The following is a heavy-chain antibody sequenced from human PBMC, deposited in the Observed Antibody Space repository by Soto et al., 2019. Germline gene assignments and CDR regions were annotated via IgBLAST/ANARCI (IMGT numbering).Heavy chain of an antibody. V-gene: IGHV3-23*01. D-gene: IGHD6-6*01. Sequence: PGGSLRLSCAASGFTFSSYAMSWVRQAPGKGLEWVSAISGSGGSRYYADCVKGRFTISRDNSKNTLYLQMNSLRAADTDGYYCATIDSSSSGLFDYGGQGTLVNVSS. J-gene: IGHJ4*02. CDR3: ATIDSSSSGLFDY. CDR1: GFTFSSYA. CDR2: ISGSGGSR.